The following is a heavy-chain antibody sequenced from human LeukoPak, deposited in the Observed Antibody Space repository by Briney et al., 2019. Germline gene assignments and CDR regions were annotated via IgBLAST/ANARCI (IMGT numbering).Heavy chain of an antibody. CDR1: GFTFSSYS. V-gene: IGHV3-48*01. CDR3: AKDQQSYSNYYFDH. D-gene: IGHD2-15*01. Sequence: PGGSLRLSCEASGFTFSSYSMNWVRQAPGKGLEWISYISSTGSTIYYADSVKGRFTISRDNAKNSLFLQMDSLRAEDTALYYCAKDQQSYSNYYFDHWGQGALVTVSS. J-gene: IGHJ4*02. CDR2: ISSTGSTI.